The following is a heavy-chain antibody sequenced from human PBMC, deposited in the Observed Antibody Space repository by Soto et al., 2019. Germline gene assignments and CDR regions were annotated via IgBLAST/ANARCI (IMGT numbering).Heavy chain of an antibody. V-gene: IGHV1-69*01. CDR1: RVAFSKFI. D-gene: IGHD6-19*01. J-gene: IGHJ6*02. CDR2: IIPIFGTA. Sequence: QAQLAQSGGEVKKPGSSVKVSCKASRVAFSKFIVTWVRQAPGLGLEWVGGIIPIFGTANYAQKFQGRVTITADESTSTSYMEVNNLRSEDTAVYYCAKVRYSSPMGYYYGMDVWGQGTTVTVSS. CDR3: AKVRYSSPMGYYYGMDV.